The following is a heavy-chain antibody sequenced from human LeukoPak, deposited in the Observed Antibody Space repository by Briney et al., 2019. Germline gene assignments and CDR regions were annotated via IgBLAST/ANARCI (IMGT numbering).Heavy chain of an antibody. J-gene: IGHJ4*02. Sequence: SETLSLTCAVYGGSFSGYYWSWIRQPPGKGLEWIGEINHSGSTNYNPSLKSRVTISVDTSKNQFSLKLSSVTAADTAVYYCARGTPPGIAAAGQSLDYWGQGTLVTVSS. V-gene: IGHV4-34*01. D-gene: IGHD6-13*01. CDR3: ARGTPPGIAAAGQSLDY. CDR1: GGSFSGYY. CDR2: INHSGST.